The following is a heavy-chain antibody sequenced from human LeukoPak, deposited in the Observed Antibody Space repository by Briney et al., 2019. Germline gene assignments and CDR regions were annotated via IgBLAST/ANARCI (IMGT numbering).Heavy chain of an antibody. CDR3: ARVLLWFGELDV. Sequence: SETLSLTCTVSGGSISSYYWSWIRQPPGKGLEWVGYIYYSGSTNYNPSLKSRVTISVDTSKNQFSLKLSSVTAADTAVYYCARVLLWFGELDVWGKGTTVTVSS. CDR1: GGSISSYY. V-gene: IGHV4-59*12. CDR2: IYYSGST. D-gene: IGHD3-10*01. J-gene: IGHJ6*04.